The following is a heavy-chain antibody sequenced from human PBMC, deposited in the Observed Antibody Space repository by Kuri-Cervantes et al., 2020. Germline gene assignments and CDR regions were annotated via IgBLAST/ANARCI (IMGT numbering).Heavy chain of an antibody. Sequence: LRLSCTVSGGSISSSSYYWGWIRQPPGKGLEWIGSIYYSGSTYYNPSLKSRVTISVDTSKNQFSLKLSSVTAADTAVYYCARHSSAAMVNGWGQGTLVTVSS. CDR1: GGSISSSSYY. J-gene: IGHJ4*02. D-gene: IGHD5-18*01. CDR2: IYYSGST. CDR3: ARHSSAAMVNG. V-gene: IGHV4-39*01.